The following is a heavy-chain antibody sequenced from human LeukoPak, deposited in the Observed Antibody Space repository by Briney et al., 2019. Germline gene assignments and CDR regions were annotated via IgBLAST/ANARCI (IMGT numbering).Heavy chain of an antibody. J-gene: IGHJ6*02. D-gene: IGHD5-24*01. CDR1: GYTFTSYD. CDR2: MNPNSGNT. V-gene: IGHV1-8*01. Sequence: ASVKVSCKASGYTFTSYDINWVRQATGQGLERMGWMNPNSGNTGYAQKFQGRVTMTRNTSISTAYMELSSLRPEDTAVYYCANFRRDGYNQWYYGMDVWGQGTTVTVSS. CDR3: ANFRRDGYNQWYYGMDV.